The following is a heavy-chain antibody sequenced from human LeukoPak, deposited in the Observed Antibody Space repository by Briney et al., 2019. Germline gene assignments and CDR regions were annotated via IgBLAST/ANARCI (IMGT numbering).Heavy chain of an antibody. CDR1: GFTFSSFN. J-gene: IGHJ6*03. CDR2: ITSSGTHI. Sequence: GGSLRLSCAASGFTFSSFNMNWVRQAPGKAMEWFSSITSSGTHIFYADSVRGRFTISRDNAKNSLYLQMDSLGPDDTAVYYCARDPYSGNYGNDYYYYMDVWGKGTTVTISS. D-gene: IGHD1-26*01. CDR3: ARDPYSGNYGNDYYYYMDV. V-gene: IGHV3-21*06.